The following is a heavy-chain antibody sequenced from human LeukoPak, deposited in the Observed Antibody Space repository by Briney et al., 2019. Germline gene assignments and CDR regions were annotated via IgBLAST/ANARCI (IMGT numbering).Heavy chain of an antibody. D-gene: IGHD3-22*01. J-gene: IGHJ4*02. CDR3: ARAGDSSGYEYYFDY. Sequence: SETLSLTCAVYGGSFSGYYWSWIRQPPGKGLEWIGEINHSGSTNYNPSLKSRVTMSVDTSKNQFSLKLSSVTAADTAVYYCARAGDSSGYEYYFDYWGQGTLVTVSS. CDR2: INHSGST. CDR1: GGSFSGYY. V-gene: IGHV4-34*01.